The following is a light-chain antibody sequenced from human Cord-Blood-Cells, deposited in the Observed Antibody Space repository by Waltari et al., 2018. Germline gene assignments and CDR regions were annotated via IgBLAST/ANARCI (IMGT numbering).Light chain of an antibody. V-gene: IGKV1-5*01. CDR3: QQYNSYSWT. CDR2: DGS. Sequence: DIQMTQSPSTLPASVGDRVTLTCRASQSIRSWLACHQQKQGKAHKLLIYDGSSLERGVPSRFSGSGSGTEFTLTISSLQPDDFATYYCQQYNSYSWTFGQGTKVEIK. J-gene: IGKJ1*01. CDR1: QSIRSW.